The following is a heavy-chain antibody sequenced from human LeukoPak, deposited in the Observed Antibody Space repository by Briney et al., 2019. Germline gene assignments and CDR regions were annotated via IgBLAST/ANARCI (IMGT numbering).Heavy chain of an antibody. J-gene: IGHJ4*02. CDR1: GFTFSSYS. D-gene: IGHD3-10*01. V-gene: IGHV3-48*04. CDR3: ARDGGYYGSGSYNY. CDR2: ISSSSSTI. Sequence: GGSLRLSCAASGFTFSSYSMNWVRQAPGKGLEWVSYISSSSSTIYYADSVKGRFTISRDNAKNSLYLQMNSLRAEDTAVYYCARDGGYYGSGSYNYWGQGTLVTVSS.